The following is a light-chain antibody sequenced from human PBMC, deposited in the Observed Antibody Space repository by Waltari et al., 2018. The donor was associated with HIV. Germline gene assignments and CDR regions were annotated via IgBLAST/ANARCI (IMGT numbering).Light chain of an antibody. CDR2: TAS. V-gene: IGKV1-39*01. J-gene: IGKJ4*01. CDR3: QQTYSILT. Sequence: DIQLTQSPSSLSASVGDRVTITCRSSQNINNYFNWYQLKPGKAPKLLIYTASSLQSGVTSRFSGSGSGTDFSLTISSLQPEDFATYYCQQTYSILTFGGGTKVEIK. CDR1: QNINNY.